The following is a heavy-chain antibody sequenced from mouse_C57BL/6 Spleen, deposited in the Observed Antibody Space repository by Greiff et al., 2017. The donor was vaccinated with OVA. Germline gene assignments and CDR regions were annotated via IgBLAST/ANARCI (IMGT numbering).Heavy chain of an antibody. Sequence: EVNLVESEGGLVQPGSSMKLSCTASGFTFSDYYMAWVRQVPEKGLEWVANINYDGSSTYYLDSLKSRFIISRDHAKNILYLQMSSLKSEDTATYYCARGRGYCDYWGQGTTLTVSS. J-gene: IGHJ2*01. V-gene: IGHV5-16*01. CDR3: ARGRGYCDY. CDR2: INYDGSST. CDR1: GFTFSDYY.